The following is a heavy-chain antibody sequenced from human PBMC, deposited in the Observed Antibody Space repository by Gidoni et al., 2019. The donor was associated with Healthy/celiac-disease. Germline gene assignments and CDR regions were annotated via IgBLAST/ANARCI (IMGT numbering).Heavy chain of an antibody. J-gene: IGHJ6*02. D-gene: IGHD6-19*01. CDR3: ARGVIAVAAAYYYYYGMDV. V-gene: IGHV1-2*02. Sequence: QVQLVQSGAEVKKPGASVKVSCKASGYTFTGYYMHWVRQAPGQGLEWMGWINPNSGGTNYAQKFQGRVTMTRDTSISTAYMELSRLRSDDTAVYYCARGVIAVAAAYYYYYGMDVWGQGTTVTVSS. CDR2: INPNSGGT. CDR1: GYTFTGYY.